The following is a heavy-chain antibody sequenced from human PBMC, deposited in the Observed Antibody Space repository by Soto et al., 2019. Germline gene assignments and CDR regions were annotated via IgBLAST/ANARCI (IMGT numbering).Heavy chain of an antibody. Sequence: PGGSLRLSCAASGFTFSSYAMSWVRQAPGKGLEWVSGISGSGGSTYYADSVKGRFTISRDDSKNTLYLQMNSLRAEDTAIFYCARDPFGYYVNYFDNWGQGTLVTVSS. V-gene: IGHV3-23*01. J-gene: IGHJ4*02. D-gene: IGHD1-26*01. CDR2: ISGSGGST. CDR3: ARDPFGYYVNYFDN. CDR1: GFTFSSYA.